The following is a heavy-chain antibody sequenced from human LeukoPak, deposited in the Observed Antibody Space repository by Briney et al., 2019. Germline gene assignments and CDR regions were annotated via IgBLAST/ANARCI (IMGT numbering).Heavy chain of an antibody. V-gene: IGHV4-61*02. Sequence: SETLSLTCTVSGGSISSGSYYWSWIRQPAGKGLEWIGRIYTSGSTNYNPSLKSRVTISVDTSKNRFSLKLSSVTAADTAVYYCARAHGYSYGHFDYWGRGTLVTVSS. CDR1: GGSISSGSYY. J-gene: IGHJ4*02. CDR3: ARAHGYSYGHFDY. D-gene: IGHD5-18*01. CDR2: IYTSGST.